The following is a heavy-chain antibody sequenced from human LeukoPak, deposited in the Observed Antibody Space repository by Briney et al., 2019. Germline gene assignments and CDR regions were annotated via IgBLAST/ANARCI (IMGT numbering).Heavy chain of an antibody. CDR3: ARRYSSVWSFPYYFDY. J-gene: IGHJ4*02. D-gene: IGHD6-19*01. Sequence: PGESLKISCKGPGYSFTTYWIAWVRQMPGKGLEWMGTIYPGDSDTRYSPSFQGQVTISADKSISTAYLQWSSLKASDTAMYFCARRYSSVWSFPYYFDYWGQGTLVTVSS. V-gene: IGHV5-51*01. CDR2: IYPGDSDT. CDR1: GYSFTTYW.